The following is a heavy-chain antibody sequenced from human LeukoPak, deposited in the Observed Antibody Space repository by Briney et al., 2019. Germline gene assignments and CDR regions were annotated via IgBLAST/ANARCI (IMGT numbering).Heavy chain of an antibody. CDR3: SKGVEGLSRPFDY. D-gene: IGHD3-16*01. CDR2: ITGSGGST. CDR1: GFTFSSYG. Sequence: PGGSLRLSCAASGFTFSSYGMSWVRQAPGKGLEWVSTITGSGGSTYYADSVKGRFTISRDNSKNTLYLQMNSLRAEDTAKYYCSKGVEGLSRPFDYWGQGTLVTVSS. V-gene: IGHV3-23*01. J-gene: IGHJ4*02.